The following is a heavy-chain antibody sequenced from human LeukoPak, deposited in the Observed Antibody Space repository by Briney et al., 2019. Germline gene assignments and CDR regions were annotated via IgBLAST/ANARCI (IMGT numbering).Heavy chain of an antibody. CDR1: GYTFTGYY. CDR2: INPNSGGT. V-gene: IGHV1-2*02. D-gene: IGHD6-6*01. J-gene: IGHJ5*02. Sequence: ASVKVSCKASGYTFTGYYIHWVRQAPGQGLEWMGWINPNSGGTNYAQKFQGRVTMTRDTSISTAYMELSRLRSDDTAVYYCARIASSSPGSGWFDPWGQGTLVTVSS. CDR3: ARIASSSPGSGWFDP.